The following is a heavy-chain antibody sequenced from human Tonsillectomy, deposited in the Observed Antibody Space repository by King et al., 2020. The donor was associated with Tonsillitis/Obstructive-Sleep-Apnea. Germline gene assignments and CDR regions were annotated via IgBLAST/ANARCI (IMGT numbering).Heavy chain of an antibody. V-gene: IGHV3-30*04. Sequence: VQLVESGGGVVQPGRSLRLSCAASGFTFSSYAMHWVRQAPGKGLEWVAVISYDGSNKYYADSVKGRFTISRDNSKNTLYLQMNSLRAEDTAVYYCASPMTTVTMYEEMDVWGNGTTVTVSS. CDR2: ISYDGSNK. CDR3: ASPMTTVTMYEEMDV. CDR1: GFTFSSYA. D-gene: IGHD4-17*01. J-gene: IGHJ6*04.